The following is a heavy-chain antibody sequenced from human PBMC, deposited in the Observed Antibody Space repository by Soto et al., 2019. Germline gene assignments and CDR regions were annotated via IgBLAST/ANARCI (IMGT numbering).Heavy chain of an antibody. CDR3: AHRRSGAAAGTGFDP. CDR1: GVSLSKARMG. J-gene: IGHJ5*02. D-gene: IGHD6-13*01. V-gene: IGHV2-5*01. CDR2: IYWNDDK. Sequence: ESGPTLVNPTETLTLTCTVSGVSLSKARMGVSWIRQPPGKALEWIALIYWNDDKRYSPSLKSRLTNTKDTSKKQVVLKMTNMETVDTATYYCAHRRSGAAAGTGFDPWGQGTLVIVSS.